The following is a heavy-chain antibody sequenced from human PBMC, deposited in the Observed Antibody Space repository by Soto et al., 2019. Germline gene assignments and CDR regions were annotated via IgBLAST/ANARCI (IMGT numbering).Heavy chain of an antibody. CDR1: GGSISSYY. V-gene: IGHV4-59*08. CDR3: ARSGGSYDFWSGYYTGIGYEYYMDV. CDR2: IYYSGST. D-gene: IGHD3-3*01. J-gene: IGHJ6*03. Sequence: PSETLSLTCTVSGGSISSYYWSWIRQPPGKGLEWIGYIYYSGSTNYNPSLKSRVTISVDTSKNQFSLKLSSVTAADTAVYYCARSGGSYDFWSGYYTGIGYEYYMDVWGKGTTVTVSS.